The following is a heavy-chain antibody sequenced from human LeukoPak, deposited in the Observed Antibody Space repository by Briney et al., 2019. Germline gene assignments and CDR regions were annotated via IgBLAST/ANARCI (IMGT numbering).Heavy chain of an antibody. J-gene: IGHJ6*03. D-gene: IGHD2-15*01. Sequence: GGSLRLSCAASGFTFSGYAMNWVRQAPGKGLEWVSSISTSSSYIYYADSVKGRFTISRDNAKNSLFLQMNSLRAEDTAVYYCARVLRYCSGGNCYSGGLGYMDVWGKGTTVTISS. CDR1: GFTFSGYA. V-gene: IGHV3-21*04. CDR3: ARVLRYCSGGNCYSGGLGYMDV. CDR2: ISTSSSYI.